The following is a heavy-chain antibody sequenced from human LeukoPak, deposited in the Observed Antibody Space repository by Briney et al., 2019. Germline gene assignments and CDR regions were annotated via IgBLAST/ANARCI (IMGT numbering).Heavy chain of an antibody. V-gene: IGHV4-30-4*08. CDR3: AREGLLRYFDWLSGYFGY. D-gene: IGHD3-9*01. Sequence: PSQTLSLTCTVSGGSISSGDYYWSWIRQPLGKGLEWIGYIYYSGSTYYNPSLKSRVTISVDTSKNQFSLKLSSVTAADTAVYYCAREGLLRYFDWLSGYFGYWGQGTLVTVSS. CDR1: GGSISSGDYY. CDR2: IYYSGST. J-gene: IGHJ4*02.